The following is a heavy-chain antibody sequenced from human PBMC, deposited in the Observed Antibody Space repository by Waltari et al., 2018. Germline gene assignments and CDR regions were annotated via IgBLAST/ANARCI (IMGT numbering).Heavy chain of an antibody. CDR3: AKAGGIAAAEFQFDF. J-gene: IGHJ4*02. CDR2: ISGPALTT. Sequence: EVQLLESGGGLVQPGGSLLLSCPASGFTFISYAMTWVRQVPGKGLEWVSSISGPALTTFYADSVKGRFSVSRDNSKNTLYLQINGLRADDTAVYYCAKAGGIAAAEFQFDFWGRGTLVTVSS. D-gene: IGHD6-13*01. CDR1: GFTFISYA. V-gene: IGHV3-23*01.